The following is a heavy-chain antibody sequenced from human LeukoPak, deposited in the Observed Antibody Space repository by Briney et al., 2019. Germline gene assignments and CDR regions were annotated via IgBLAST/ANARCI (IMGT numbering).Heavy chain of an antibody. D-gene: IGHD6-19*01. V-gene: IGHV4-59*01. CDR1: GGSISSYY. Sequence: MSSEALSLTCTVSGGSISSYYWSWIRQPPGKGLEWIGYMYYGGRTNYNPSLKSRVTISVDTSKNQLSLKLSSVTAADTAVYYCAREGGSFSGWAQNYFDYWGQGTLVTVSS. J-gene: IGHJ4*02. CDR3: AREGGSFSGWAQNYFDY. CDR2: MYYGGRT.